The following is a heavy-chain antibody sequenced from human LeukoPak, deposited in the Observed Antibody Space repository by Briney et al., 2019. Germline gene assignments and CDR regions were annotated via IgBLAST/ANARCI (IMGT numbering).Heavy chain of an antibody. J-gene: IGHJ4*02. Sequence: GGSLRLSCAASGFTFSSYALSWVRQAPGKGLEWVSGISGSGGNTYYADSVKGRFTISRDKSKNTLYLQMNSLRAEDTAVYYCAKAHVDTAMETYYFDYWGQGTLVTVSS. V-gene: IGHV3-23*01. D-gene: IGHD5-18*01. CDR3: AKAHVDTAMETYYFDY. CDR2: ISGSGGNT. CDR1: GFTFSSYA.